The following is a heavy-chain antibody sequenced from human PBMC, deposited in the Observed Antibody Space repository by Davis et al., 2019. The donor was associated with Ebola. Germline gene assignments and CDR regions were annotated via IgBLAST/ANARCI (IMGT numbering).Heavy chain of an antibody. J-gene: IGHJ4*02. Sequence: ASVKVSCKASGYTFSSYGISWVRQAPGQGLEWMGWINPYNGNTDYAQKFQGRVTVTTDTSTSTAYMDLRSLRSDDTAVYYCARDIGYSFGSGSYSKYDYWGQGTLVTVSS. V-gene: IGHV1-18*04. CDR2: INPYNGNT. CDR1: GYTFSSYG. D-gene: IGHD3-10*01. CDR3: ARDIGYSFGSGSYSKYDY.